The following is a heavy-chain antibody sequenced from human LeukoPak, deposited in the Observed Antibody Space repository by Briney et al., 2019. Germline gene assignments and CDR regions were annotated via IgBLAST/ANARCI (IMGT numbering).Heavy chain of an antibody. J-gene: IGHJ5*02. D-gene: IGHD7-27*01. CDR2: IYPGDSDT. CDR3: ARSAGDRLNWFDP. V-gene: IGHV5-51*01. Sequence: GESLKISCKGSGYSFTSYWIGWVRQMPGNGPECMGIIYPGDSDTRYSPSSQGQVTISADKSISTAYLQWSSLKASDTAMYYCARSAGDRLNWFDPWGQGTLVTVSS. CDR1: GYSFTSYW.